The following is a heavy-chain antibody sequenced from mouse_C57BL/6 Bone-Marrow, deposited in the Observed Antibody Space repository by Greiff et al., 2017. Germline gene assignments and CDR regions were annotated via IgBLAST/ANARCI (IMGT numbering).Heavy chain of an antibody. J-gene: IGHJ4*01. V-gene: IGHV1-69*01. CDR2: IDPSDSYT. Sequence: QVQLQQPGAELVMPGASVKLSCKASGYTFTSYWMHWVKQRPGQGLEWIGEIDPSDSYTNSNQKFKGKSTLTVDKSSSTAYMQLSSLTSEDSAVYYCARDYSNPYAMDYWGQGTSVTVSS. D-gene: IGHD2-5*01. CDR1: GYTFTSYW. CDR3: ARDYSNPYAMDY.